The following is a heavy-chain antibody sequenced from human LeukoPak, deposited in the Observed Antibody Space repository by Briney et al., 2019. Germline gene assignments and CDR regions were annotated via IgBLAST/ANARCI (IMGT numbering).Heavy chain of an antibody. CDR3: ARDAALSIAARSWFDP. CDR2: ISAYNGNT. CDR1: GYTFTSYG. Sequence: ASVKVSCKASGYTFTSYGISWVRQTPGQGLEWMGWISAYNGNTNYAQKLQGRVTMTTDTSTSTAYMELRSLRSDDTAVYYCARDAALSIAARSWFDPWSQGTLVTVSS. J-gene: IGHJ5*02. V-gene: IGHV1-18*01. D-gene: IGHD6-6*01.